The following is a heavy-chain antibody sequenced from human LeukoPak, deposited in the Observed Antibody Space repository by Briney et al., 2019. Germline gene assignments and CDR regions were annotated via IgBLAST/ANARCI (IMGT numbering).Heavy chain of an antibody. J-gene: IGHJ4*02. CDR2: ISGSGGST. CDR3: ANGPRRGLVLAYFAN. V-gene: IGHV3-23*01. CDR1: GFTFSDYY. D-gene: IGHD3-3*02. Sequence: PGGSLRLSCAASGFTFSDYYMSWIRQAPGKGLEWVSGISGSGGSTYYADSAKGRFTISRDNSKNTLYLQMSSLRAEDTAVYYCANGPRRGLVLAYFANWGQGTLVTVSS.